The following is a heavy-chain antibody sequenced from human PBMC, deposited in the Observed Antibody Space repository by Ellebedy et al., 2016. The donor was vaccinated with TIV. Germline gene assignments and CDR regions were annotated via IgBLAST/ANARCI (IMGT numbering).Heavy chain of an antibody. CDR1: GFTFGSVG. V-gene: IGHV3-30*03. J-gene: IGHJ3*01. CDR2: ISHDGTNK. D-gene: IGHD3-10*01. CDR3: ATDGSYGDYRSPAHAFVF. Sequence: GGSLRLSCVASGFTFGSVGMHWVRQAPGKGLEWVAVISHDGTNKYYADSVRGRFTISRDNSKNTLYLQMNSLRAEDTAVYYCATDGSYGDYRSPAHAFVFWGQGTMVSVAS.